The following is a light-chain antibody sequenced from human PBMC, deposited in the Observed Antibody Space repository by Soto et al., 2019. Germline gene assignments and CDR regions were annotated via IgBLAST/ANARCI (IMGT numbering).Light chain of an antibody. CDR3: EQYGSSLTWT. CDR1: QSVSSSY. CDR2: GAS. Sequence: EIVLTQSPGTLSLSPGERATLSCRASQSVSSSYLAWYQQKPGQAPRLLIYGASSRATGIPGRFSGSGSGKDFTLTISRLEPEDFAVYYCEQYGSSLTWTFGQGTKVEIK. J-gene: IGKJ1*01. V-gene: IGKV3-20*01.